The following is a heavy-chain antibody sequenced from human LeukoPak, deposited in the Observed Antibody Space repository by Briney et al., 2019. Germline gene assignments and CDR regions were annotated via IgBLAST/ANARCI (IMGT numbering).Heavy chain of an antibody. CDR1: GFTFSDYY. CDR3: ARVLGDYVWGSQFGLGAFDI. J-gene: IGHJ3*02. CDR2: ISSSGSTI. Sequence: KAGGSLRLSCAASGFTFSDYYMSWIRQAPGKGLEWVSYISSSGSTIYYADSVKGRFTISRDNAKNSLYLQMNSLRAEDTAVYYCARVLGDYVWGSQFGLGAFDIWGQGTMVTVSS. V-gene: IGHV3-11*01. D-gene: IGHD3-16*01.